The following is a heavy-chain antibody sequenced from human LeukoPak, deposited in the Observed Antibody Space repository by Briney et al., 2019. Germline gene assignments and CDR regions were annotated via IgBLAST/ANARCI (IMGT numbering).Heavy chain of an antibody. CDR3: ARGSGGYDYLCAFDI. J-gene: IGHJ3*02. V-gene: IGHV4-34*01. CDR2: INHSGST. CDR1: GGSFSGYY. Sequence: PSGTLSLTCAVYGGSFSGYYWSWIRQPPGKGLEWIGEINHSGSTYYNPSLKSRVTISVDTSKNQFSLKLSSVTAADTAVYYCARGSGGYDYLCAFDIWGQGTMVTVSS. D-gene: IGHD5-12*01.